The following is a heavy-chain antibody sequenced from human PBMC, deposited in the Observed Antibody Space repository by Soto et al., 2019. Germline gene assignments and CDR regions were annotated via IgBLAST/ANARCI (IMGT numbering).Heavy chain of an antibody. Sequence: EGQLLQPGGGLVQPGESLRLSCAASAFTFSSSGMSWVRQAPGKGLEWVSRISIRGDYRYYADSVKGRFTISRDNSKNTLYPQMSSLTAEDTALYYCANHGGFDFWGQGTMVAVSS. J-gene: IGHJ3*01. CDR2: ISIRGDYR. D-gene: IGHD3-10*01. CDR1: AFTFSSSG. CDR3: ANHGGFDF. V-gene: IGHV3-23*01.